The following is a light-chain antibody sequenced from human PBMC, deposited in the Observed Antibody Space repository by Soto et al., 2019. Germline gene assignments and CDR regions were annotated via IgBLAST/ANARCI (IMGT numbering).Light chain of an antibody. Sequence: EIVLTQSPATLSLSPGERATLSCGASQSVTSSYLAWYQQKPGLAPRLLIYDASSRATGIPDRFSGSGSGTDFTLTISRLEPEDFAVDYCQQYGSSPLVTFGQGTRLEMK. J-gene: IGKJ5*01. V-gene: IGKV3D-20*01. CDR2: DAS. CDR3: QQYGSSPLVT. CDR1: QSVTSSY.